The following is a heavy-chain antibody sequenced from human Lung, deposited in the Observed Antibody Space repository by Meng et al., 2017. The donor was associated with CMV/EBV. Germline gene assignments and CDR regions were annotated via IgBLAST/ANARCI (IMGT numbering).Heavy chain of an antibody. Sequence: SETLSLTCTVSGGSISSYYWSWIRQPPGKGLEWIGYIYYSGSTIYNPSLKSRVTISVDTSKNEFSLKLSSVTAADTAIYYCARDRRPLSNNWFDPWGHGTXVTVSS. D-gene: IGHD2/OR15-2a*01. CDR2: IYYSGST. CDR1: GGSISSYY. V-gene: IGHV4-59*01. CDR3: ARDRRPLSNNWFDP. J-gene: IGHJ5*02.